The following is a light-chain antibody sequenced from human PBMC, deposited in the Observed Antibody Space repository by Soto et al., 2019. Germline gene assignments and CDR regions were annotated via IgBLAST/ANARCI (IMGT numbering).Light chain of an antibody. Sequence: QSALTQPPSASGSPGQSVTISCTGTSSDVGGYTYVSWYQQHPGKAPKLMIYEVTKRPSGVPDRFSGSKSGNTASLTVSGLQAEDEADYYCSSYGGNNNVVFGGGTKVTVL. V-gene: IGLV2-8*01. CDR3: SSYGGNNNVV. CDR1: SSDVGGYTY. CDR2: EVT. J-gene: IGLJ2*01.